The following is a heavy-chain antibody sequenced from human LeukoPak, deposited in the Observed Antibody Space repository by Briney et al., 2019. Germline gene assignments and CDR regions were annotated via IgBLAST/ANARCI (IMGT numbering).Heavy chain of an antibody. Sequence: GGSLRLSCAASGFTFSSYGMHWVRQAPGKGLEWVAVISYDGSNKYYADSVKGRFTISRDNSKNTLYLQMNSLRAEDTAVYYCAKVNYYDSSGSFFDYWGQGTQVTVSS. D-gene: IGHD3-22*01. CDR3: AKVNYYDSSGSFFDY. CDR1: GFTFSSYG. J-gene: IGHJ4*02. V-gene: IGHV3-30*18. CDR2: ISYDGSNK.